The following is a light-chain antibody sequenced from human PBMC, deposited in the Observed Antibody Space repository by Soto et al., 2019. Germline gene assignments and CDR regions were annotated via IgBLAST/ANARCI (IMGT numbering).Light chain of an antibody. CDR3: SAYTSSTTRV. CDR1: SSDVGGYKY. CDR2: DVS. V-gene: IGLV2-14*01. Sequence: QSALTQPASVSGSPGQSITISCTGTSSDVGGYKYVSWYQQHPGKAPKLMIYDVSNRPSGVSYRFSGSKFENTASLTISGLQAEDEADYYRSAYTSSTTRVFGTGTKVTVL. J-gene: IGLJ1*01.